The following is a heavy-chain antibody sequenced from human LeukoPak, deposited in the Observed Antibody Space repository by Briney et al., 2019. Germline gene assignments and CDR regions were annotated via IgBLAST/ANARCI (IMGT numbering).Heavy chain of an antibody. CDR1: GFTFSSYA. D-gene: IGHD6-19*01. V-gene: IGHV3-23*01. Sequence: GGSLRLSCAASGFTFSSYAMSWVRQAPGRGLEWVSAISGSGGSTYYADSVKGQFTISRDNSKNTLYLQMNSLRAEDTAVYYCAKVWSSGWTYDAFDIWGQGTMVTVSS. J-gene: IGHJ3*02. CDR3: AKVWSSGWTYDAFDI. CDR2: ISGSGGST.